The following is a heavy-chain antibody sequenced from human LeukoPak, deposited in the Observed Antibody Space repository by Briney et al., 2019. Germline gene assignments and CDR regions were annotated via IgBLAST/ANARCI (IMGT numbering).Heavy chain of an antibody. D-gene: IGHD1-26*01. CDR1: GGSFSGYY. CDR2: IHHSGRT. J-gene: IGHJ4*02. V-gene: IGHV4-34*01. Sequence: SETLSLTCAVCGGSFSGYYWSWIRQPPGKGLEWIGEIHHSGRTNYNPSLKSRVTISVDTSKNQFSLKLSSVTAADTAVYYCARGVSPKGMGGRRFDYWGQGTLVTVSS. CDR3: ARGVSPKGMGGRRFDY.